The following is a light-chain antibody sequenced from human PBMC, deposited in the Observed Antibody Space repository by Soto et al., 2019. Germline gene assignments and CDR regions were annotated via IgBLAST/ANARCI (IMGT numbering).Light chain of an antibody. Sequence: EIVMTQSPATVSVSPGERATLSCRTSQSVSSSLAWYQHKPGQAPRLLMYGVSTRATGVPARFSGSGSGTEFTLTISSLQSEDFAVYYCQQYSHWPRTFGQGTTVEIK. CDR3: QQYSHWPRT. V-gene: IGKV3-15*01. CDR1: QSVSSS. CDR2: GVS. J-gene: IGKJ1*01.